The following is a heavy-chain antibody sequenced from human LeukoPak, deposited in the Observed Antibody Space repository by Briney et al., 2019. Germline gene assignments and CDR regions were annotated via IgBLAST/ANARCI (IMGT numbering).Heavy chain of an antibody. CDR1: GGSISRTSYF. V-gene: IGHV4-39*07. Sequence: SETLSLTCTVSGGSISRTSYFWGWIRQPPGKGLEWIGSIYDRGSTYYNPSLKSRVTISVDTSKNQFSLKLSSVTAADTAVYYCARGDTAYCGGDCYSSWFDPWGQGTLVTVSS. CDR3: ARGDTAYCGGDCYSSWFDP. D-gene: IGHD2-21*02. CDR2: IYDRGST. J-gene: IGHJ5*02.